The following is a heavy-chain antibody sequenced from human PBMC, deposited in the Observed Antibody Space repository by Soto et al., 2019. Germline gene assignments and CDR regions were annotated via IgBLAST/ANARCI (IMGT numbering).Heavy chain of an antibody. CDR2: IYYDGSNK. Sequence: QVQLVESGGGVVQPGRSLRLSCAVSGFTFSSYGMNWVRQAPGKGLEWVAAIYYDGSNKYYADSVRGRFTISRDNFKNTLYLHMDNLRAEDTVVYYCARDSKDDSSGYYAGFDYWGQGTLVTVSS. V-gene: IGHV3-33*01. D-gene: IGHD3-22*01. CDR1: GFTFSSYG. CDR3: ARDSKDDSSGYYAGFDY. J-gene: IGHJ4*02.